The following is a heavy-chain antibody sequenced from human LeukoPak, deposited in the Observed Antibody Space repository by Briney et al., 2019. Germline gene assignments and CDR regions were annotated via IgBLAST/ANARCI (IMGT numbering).Heavy chain of an antibody. J-gene: IGHJ4*02. CDR1: GYTLTELS. CDR2: FDPEDGET. D-gene: IGHD3-3*01. Sequence: ASVKVSCKVSGYTLTELSMHWVRQAPGKGLEWMGGFDPEDGETIYAQKFQGRVTMTEGTSTDTAYMELSSLRSEDTAVYYCATLVVWDLLRSRRQGPFDYWGQGTLVTVSS. CDR3: ATLVVWDLLRSRRQGPFDY. V-gene: IGHV1-24*01.